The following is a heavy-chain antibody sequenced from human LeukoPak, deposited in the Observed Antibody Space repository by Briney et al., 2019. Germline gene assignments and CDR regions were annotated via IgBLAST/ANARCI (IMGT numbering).Heavy chain of an antibody. D-gene: IGHD3-3*01. V-gene: IGHV4-59*01. CDR2: IYYTGST. J-gene: IGHJ5*02. CDR3: ASQYYDFWSGYHQNWFDP. CDR1: GGSISSYY. Sequence: PSETLSLTCTVSGGSISSYYWSWIRQPPGKRLEWIGNIYYTGSTNYNPSLKSRVTISVDTSKNQFSLKLSSVTAADTAVYYCASQYYDFWSGYHQNWFDPWGQGTLVTVSS.